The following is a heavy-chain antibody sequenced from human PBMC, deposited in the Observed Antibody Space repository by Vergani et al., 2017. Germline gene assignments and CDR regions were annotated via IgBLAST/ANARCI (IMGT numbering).Heavy chain of an antibody. CDR2: IYYSGRT. CDR3: ARLDWYYEFPVDV. Sequence: QLQLQESGPGLVKPSETLSLTCTVSGGSISSSSYYWGWIRQPPGKGLEWIGSIYYSGRTYYTPSLKSRVTRSVDTSKNQFSLKLSSVTAADTAVYYCARLDWYYEFPVDVWGQGTTVTVSS. D-gene: IGHD3-3*01. V-gene: IGHV4-39*01. J-gene: IGHJ6*02. CDR1: GGSISSSSYY.